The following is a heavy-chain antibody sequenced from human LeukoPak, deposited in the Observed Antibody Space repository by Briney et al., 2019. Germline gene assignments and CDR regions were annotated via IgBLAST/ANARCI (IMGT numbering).Heavy chain of an antibody. CDR3: ARYRFGELAYYYGMDV. CDR1: GYTFTSYA. Sequence: ASVKVSYKASGYTFTSYAMNWVRQAPGQGLEWMGWINTNTGNPTYAQGFTGRFVFSLDTSVSTAYLQISSLKAEDTAVYYCARYRFGELAYYYGMDVWGQGTTVTVSS. CDR2: INTNTGNP. D-gene: IGHD3-10*01. J-gene: IGHJ6*02. V-gene: IGHV7-4-1*02.